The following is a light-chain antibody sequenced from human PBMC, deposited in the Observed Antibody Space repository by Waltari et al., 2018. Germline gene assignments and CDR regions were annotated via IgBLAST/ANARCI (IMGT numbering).Light chain of an antibody. CDR3: SSYRSTISVV. CDR2: DVT. J-gene: IGLJ2*01. V-gene: IGLV2-14*03. Sequence: QSALTQPASVSGSPGQSITISCTGTRSDLGDYNYVSWYQQHPGKAPKLIIFDVTNRPSGVSDRVSGSKSGNTASLTISALQAEDEGDYYCSSYRSTISVVFGGGTKVTVL. CDR1: RSDLGDYNY.